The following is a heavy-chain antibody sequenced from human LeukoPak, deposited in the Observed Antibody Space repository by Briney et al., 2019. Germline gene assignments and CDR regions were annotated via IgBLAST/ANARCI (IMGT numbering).Heavy chain of an antibody. V-gene: IGHV3-48*03. CDR3: ARDGDYGLLDY. Sequence: GGSLRLSCAASGFTFSSYEMNWVRQAPGQGLEWVSYISSSGSAIYYADSVKGRFTISRDNAKNSLYLQMNSLRAEDTAVYYCARDGDYGLLDYWGQGTLVTVSS. CDR2: ISSSGSAI. CDR1: GFTFSSYE. J-gene: IGHJ4*02. D-gene: IGHD4-17*01.